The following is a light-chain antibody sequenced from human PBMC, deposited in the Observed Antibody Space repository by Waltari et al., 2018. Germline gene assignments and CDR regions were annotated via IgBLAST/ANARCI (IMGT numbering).Light chain of an antibody. V-gene: IGKV1-9*01. CDR2: EAS. J-gene: IGKJ1*01. Sequence: IQLTQYPSSLSASVGDTITITCRASQGVSTYLAWLQQKPGRAPKVLIFEASTLQSGVPSRFSGRGSGTDFTLTISSLQPEDFATYYCQQFHDYPWTFGQGTKVEIK. CDR3: QQFHDYPWT. CDR1: QGVSTY.